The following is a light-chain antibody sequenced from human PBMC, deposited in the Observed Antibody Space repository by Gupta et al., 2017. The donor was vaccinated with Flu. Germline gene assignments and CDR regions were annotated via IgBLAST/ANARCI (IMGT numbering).Light chain of an antibody. J-gene: IGKJ1*01. Sequence: EIVLTQSPGTLSLSPGERATLSCRASQSVRTDIAWYQQKPGQAPRLLIYGESSRATGIPDRFSGSGSGTDFTLTINRLEPEDFAVYYCQQFATSPGTFGQGTKVEIK. V-gene: IGKV3-20*01. CDR1: QSVRTD. CDR2: GES. CDR3: QQFATSPGT.